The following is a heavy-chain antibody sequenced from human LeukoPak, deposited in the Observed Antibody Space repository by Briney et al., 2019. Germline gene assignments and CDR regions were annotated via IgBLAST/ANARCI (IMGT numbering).Heavy chain of an antibody. CDR3: ARGGGYGSLAWGTSFDY. D-gene: IGHD1-26*01. CDR2: INHRGST. Sequence: PSETLSLTCAVYGGSFSGYYWSWIRQPPGKGLEGIGEINHRGSTNYNPSLKSRGTISVDTSKNQFSLKLISVTAADTAVYYCARGGGYGSLAWGTSFDYWGQGTLVTVSS. CDR1: GGSFSGYY. J-gene: IGHJ4*02. V-gene: IGHV4-34*01.